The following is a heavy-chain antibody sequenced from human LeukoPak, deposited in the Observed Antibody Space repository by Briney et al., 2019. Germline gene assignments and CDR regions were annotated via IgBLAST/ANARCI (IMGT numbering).Heavy chain of an antibody. CDR1: GFTFSSYW. CDR2: INTDGSTT. J-gene: IGHJ4*02. CDR3: ARSNLPMATTTFCFDY. D-gene: IGHD5-24*01. Sequence: GGSLRLSCAASGFTFSSYWMHWVRQAPGKGLMWVSHINTDGSTTSYADSVKGRFTISRDNSKNTLYLQMNSLRAEDTAVYYCARSNLPMATTTFCFDYWGQGTLVTVSS. V-gene: IGHV3-74*01.